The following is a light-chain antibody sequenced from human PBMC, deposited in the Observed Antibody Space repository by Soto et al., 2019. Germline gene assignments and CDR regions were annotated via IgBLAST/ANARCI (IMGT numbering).Light chain of an antibody. CDR2: EVS. CDR1: SSDIGDYNY. V-gene: IGLV2-14*01. J-gene: IGLJ1*01. CDR3: SSYTSITAYV. Sequence: QLVLTQPASVSGSPGQSITISCTGTSSDIGDYNYVSWYQHHPGKAPKLMIYEVSNRPSGVSDRFSGSKSGNTASLTISGLQAEDEADYYCSSYTSITAYVFGTGTKVTVL.